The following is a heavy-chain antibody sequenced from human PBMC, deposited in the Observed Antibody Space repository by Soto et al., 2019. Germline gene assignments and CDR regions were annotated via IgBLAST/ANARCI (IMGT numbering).Heavy chain of an antibody. Sequence: QVQLQESGPGLVKPSQTLSLACTVSGGSVGSGEYYYSWIRQPPGKGLEWIGYIYDSGITNYTPSLKGRFTISLDRSNNQVSLKLSSVTAADTAVYFCARDVAHGYTENVWGQGTMVTVSS. CDR3: ARDVAHGYTENV. CDR1: GGSVGSGEYY. D-gene: IGHD5-18*01. J-gene: IGHJ3*01. CDR2: IYDSGIT. V-gene: IGHV4-30-4*01.